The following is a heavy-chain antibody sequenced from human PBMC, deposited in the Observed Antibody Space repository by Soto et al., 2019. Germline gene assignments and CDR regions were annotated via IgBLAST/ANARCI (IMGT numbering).Heavy chain of an antibody. D-gene: IGHD3-3*01. V-gene: IGHV3-15*01. Sequence: PGGSLRLSCAASGFTFSNAWMSWVRQAPGKGLEWVGRIKSKTDGGTTDYAAPVKGRFTISRDDSKNTLYLQMNSLKTEDTAVYYCTTVIVLRFLERKSDYWGQGTLVTVSS. CDR2: IKSKTDGGTT. CDR1: GFTFSNAW. J-gene: IGHJ4*02. CDR3: TTVIVLRFLERKSDY.